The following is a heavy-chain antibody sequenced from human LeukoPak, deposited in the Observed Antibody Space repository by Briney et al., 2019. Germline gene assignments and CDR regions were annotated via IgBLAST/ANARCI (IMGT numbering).Heavy chain of an antibody. D-gene: IGHD6-13*01. Sequence: SETLSLTCAVYGGSFSGHYWSWIRQPPGKGLEWIGEINHSGSTNYNPSLKSRVTISVDTSKNQFSLKLSSVTAADTAVYYCARGQLLAAAGARWVFDLWGRGTLVTVSS. J-gene: IGHJ2*01. V-gene: IGHV4-34*01. CDR1: GGSFSGHY. CDR3: ARGQLLAAAGARWVFDL. CDR2: INHSGST.